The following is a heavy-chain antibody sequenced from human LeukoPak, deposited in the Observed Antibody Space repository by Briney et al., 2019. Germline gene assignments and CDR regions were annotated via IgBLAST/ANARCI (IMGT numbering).Heavy chain of an antibody. Sequence: GGSLRLSCAASGFTFSGYWMNWVRQAPGKGLERVSRVNSDGSSTSYADPVKGRFTISRDNAKNTVYLQMNSLRAEDTAVYYCGRGGKVEQLVLARWGQGSLVTVSS. D-gene: IGHD6-13*01. CDR1: GFTFSGYW. V-gene: IGHV3-74*01. CDR2: VNSDGSST. CDR3: GRGGKVEQLVLAR. J-gene: IGHJ4*02.